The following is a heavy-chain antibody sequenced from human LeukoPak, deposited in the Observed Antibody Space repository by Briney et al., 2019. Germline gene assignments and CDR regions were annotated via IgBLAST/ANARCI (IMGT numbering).Heavy chain of an antibody. J-gene: IGHJ3*02. V-gene: IGHV1-69*13. CDR2: IIPIFGTA. CDR3: ARDRDIDAFDI. D-gene: IGHD3-9*01. CDR1: GYTFTSYG. Sequence: GASVKVSCKASGYTFTSYGISWVRQAPGQGLEWMGGIIPIFGTANYAQKFQGRVTITADESTSTAYMELSSLRSEDMAVYYCARDRDIDAFDIWGQGTMVTVSS.